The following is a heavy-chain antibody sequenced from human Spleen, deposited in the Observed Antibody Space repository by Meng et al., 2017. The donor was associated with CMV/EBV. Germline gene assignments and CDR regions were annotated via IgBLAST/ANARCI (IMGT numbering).Heavy chain of an antibody. J-gene: IGHJ4*02. CDR3: VRDDSSGHYYFDH. Sequence: GGSLRLSCAVSGFTFSGYWMSWVRQAPGKGLERVANIDQDGTEKYYVDSVKGRFTISRDNAKNSLDLQMNSLRAEDTAVDYCVRDDSSGHYYFDHWGRGTLVTVSS. CDR2: IDQDGTEK. V-gene: IGHV3-7*01. D-gene: IGHD3-22*01. CDR1: GFTFSGYW.